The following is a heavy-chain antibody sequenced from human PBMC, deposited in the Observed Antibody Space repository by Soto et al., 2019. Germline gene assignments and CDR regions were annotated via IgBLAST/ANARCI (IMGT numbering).Heavy chain of an antibody. CDR1: GGSISSTDHH. D-gene: IGHD2-8*02. CDR2: IYYRGNT. Sequence: QLQLQESGPGLVKPSETLSLTCSVSGGSISSTDHHWGWIRQPPGKGLEWIGSIYYRGNTYYNPSLKSRSTISIDTSKRQFSLKLNSVTAADTAVYYCTRLRTGVPSDYWGQGILVTVSS. V-gene: IGHV4-39*01. CDR3: TRLRTGVPSDY. J-gene: IGHJ4*02.